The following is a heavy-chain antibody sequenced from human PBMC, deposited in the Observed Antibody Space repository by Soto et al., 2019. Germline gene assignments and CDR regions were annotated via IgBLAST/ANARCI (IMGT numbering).Heavy chain of an antibody. J-gene: IGHJ5*02. Sequence: SETLSLTCAVYGGSFSGYYWSWIRQPPGKGLEWIGEINHSGSTNYNPSLKSRVTISVDTSKNQFSLKLSSVTAADTAVYYCATRITGLHLNWFDPWGQGTLVTVSS. CDR1: GGSFSGYY. V-gene: IGHV4-34*01. CDR3: ATRITGLHLNWFDP. D-gene: IGHD1-20*01. CDR2: INHSGST.